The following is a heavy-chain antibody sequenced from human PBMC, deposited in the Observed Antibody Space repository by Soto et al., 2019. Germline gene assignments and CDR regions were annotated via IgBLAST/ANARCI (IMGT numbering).Heavy chain of an antibody. CDR1: GYTFTGYY. J-gene: IGHJ6*02. D-gene: IGHD3-10*01. CDR2: INPNSGGT. CDR3: ARESAAYYPEVVDYYYGMDV. Sequence: GASVKVSCKASGYTFTGYYMHWVRQAPGQGLEWMGWINPNSGGTNYAQKFQGWVTMTRDTSISTAYMELSRLRSDDTAVYYCARESAAYYPEVVDYYYGMDVWGQGTTVTVSS. V-gene: IGHV1-2*04.